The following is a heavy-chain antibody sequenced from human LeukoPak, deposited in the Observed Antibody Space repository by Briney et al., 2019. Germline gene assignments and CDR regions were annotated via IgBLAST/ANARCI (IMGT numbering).Heavy chain of an antibody. Sequence: ASVKVSCKASGGTFSSNTISWVRQAPGQGLEWMGWINPNSGGTNYAQKFQGRVTMTRDTSISTAYMELSRLRSDDTAVYYCARAKNGYSSGWYGDWGQGTLVTVSS. D-gene: IGHD6-19*01. CDR3: ARAKNGYSSGWYGD. V-gene: IGHV1-2*02. CDR1: GGTFSSNT. J-gene: IGHJ4*02. CDR2: INPNSGGT.